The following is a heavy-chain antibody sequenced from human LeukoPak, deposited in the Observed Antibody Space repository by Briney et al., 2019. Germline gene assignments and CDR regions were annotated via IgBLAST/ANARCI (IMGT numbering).Heavy chain of an antibody. CDR1: GYSISSGYY. CDR2: IYHSGST. V-gene: IGHV4-38-2*02. Sequence: SETLSLTCTVSGYSISSGYYWGWIRQPPGKGLEWIGSIYHSGSTYYNPSLKSRVTISVDTSKNQFSLKLSSVTAADTAVYYCARDGFRGGINYLLQRVLDYWGQGTLVTVSS. J-gene: IGHJ4*02. CDR3: ARDGFRGGINYLLQRVLDY. D-gene: IGHD2-15*01.